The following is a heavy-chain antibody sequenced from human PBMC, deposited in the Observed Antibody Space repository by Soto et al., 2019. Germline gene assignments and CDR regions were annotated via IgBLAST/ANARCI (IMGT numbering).Heavy chain of an antibody. D-gene: IGHD2-15*01. CDR3: ARSWWSPYFYYGLDV. CDR2: INSGGNIT. J-gene: IGHJ6*02. CDR1: GFALSRYW. Sequence: QLVESGGASVQPGGSLRLSCTASGFALSRYWMYWVRQVPGKGLVWVSHINSGGNITPYADSVRGRFTISRDNSKNTLYLDIHSLTTDDTAVYFCARSWWSPYFYYGLDVWGHGTTVTVSS. V-gene: IGHV3-74*01.